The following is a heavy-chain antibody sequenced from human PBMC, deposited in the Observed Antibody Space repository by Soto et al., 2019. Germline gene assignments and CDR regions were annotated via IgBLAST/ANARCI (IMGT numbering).Heavy chain of an antibody. D-gene: IGHD1-26*01. CDR1: GGSISSGGYC. V-gene: IGHV4-30-2*05. CDR3: ARDPARGGGSYLGYFDY. Sequence: SETLSLTCAVSGGSISSGGYCWSWIRKPPGKGLEWIGYIYHSGSTYYNPSLKSRVTIPVDTSMNQFSLTLTSVTAADTAVYYCARDPARGGGSYLGYFDYWGQGTPVTVSS. CDR2: IYHSGST. J-gene: IGHJ4*02.